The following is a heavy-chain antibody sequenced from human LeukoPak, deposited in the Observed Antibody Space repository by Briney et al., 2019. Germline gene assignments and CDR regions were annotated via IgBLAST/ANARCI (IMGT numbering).Heavy chain of an antibody. Sequence: GGSLRLSCAASGFTFSSYSMNWVRQAPGKGLEWVSSISSSSSYIYYADSVKGRFTISRDNAKNSLYLQMNSLRAEDTAVYYCAREVYDFWSGYLDLFDYWGQGTLVTVSS. V-gene: IGHV3-21*04. CDR2: ISSSSSYI. CDR3: AREVYDFWSGYLDLFDY. J-gene: IGHJ4*02. D-gene: IGHD3-3*01. CDR1: GFTFSSYS.